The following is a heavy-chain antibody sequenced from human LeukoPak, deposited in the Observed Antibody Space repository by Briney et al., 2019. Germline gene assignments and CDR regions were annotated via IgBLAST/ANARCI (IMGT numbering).Heavy chain of an antibody. D-gene: IGHD1-7*01. J-gene: IGHJ4*02. CDR1: GHPFSTDW. V-gene: IGHV5-51*01. CDR3: ARFRGELMDGFDF. CDR2: IYAGDADT. Sequence: GDSLKISFKGSGHPFSTDWIAWGRPMPGKGLEWMGVIYAGDADTRYSPSFQGQVTISADKSLNTAYLQWTNLKASDTAMYYCARFRGELMDGFDFWGQGTLVTVSS.